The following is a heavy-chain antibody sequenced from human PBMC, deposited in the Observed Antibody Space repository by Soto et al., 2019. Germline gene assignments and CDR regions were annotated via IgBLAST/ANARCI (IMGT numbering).Heavy chain of an antibody. D-gene: IGHD3-3*01. CDR2: IDWDDDK. Sequence: SGPTLVNPTQTLTLTCTFSGFSLSTSGMCVSWIRQPPGKALEWLARIDWDDDKYYSTSLKTRLTISKDTSKNQVVLKMTNMDPVDTATYYCARTQYDFWSGDDLGTYYFDYWGQGTLVTVSS. V-gene: IGHV2-70*11. CDR3: ARTQYDFWSGDDLGTYYFDY. J-gene: IGHJ4*02. CDR1: GFSLSTSGMC.